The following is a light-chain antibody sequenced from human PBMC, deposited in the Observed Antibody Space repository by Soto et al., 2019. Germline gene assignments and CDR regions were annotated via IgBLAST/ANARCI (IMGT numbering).Light chain of an antibody. V-gene: IGLV2-8*01. CDR2: EVT. CDR3: ASSAGNFYV. CDR1: SSDVGGYDS. J-gene: IGLJ1*01. Sequence: QSALTQPPSASGSPGQSVTISCTGTSSDVGGYDSVSWYQHHPGKAPKVMIYEVTKRPSGVPDRFSGSKSGNTASVTVSGLQAEDEADYYCASSAGNFYVFGTGTKLTVL.